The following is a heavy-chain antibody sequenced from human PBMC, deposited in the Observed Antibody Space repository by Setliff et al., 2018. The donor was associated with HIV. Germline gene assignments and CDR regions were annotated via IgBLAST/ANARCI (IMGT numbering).Heavy chain of an antibody. CDR3: ARGKTWLRFLDY. J-gene: IGHJ4*02. CDR2: INTHSGYT. V-gene: IGHV1-18*01. CDR1: GYTFNNHG. Sequence: GASVKVSCKASGYTFNNHGISWVRQAPGQGLEWMGWINTHSGYTNYAQNVQGRVTVTMDTSTNTAYLELRSLKADDTAVYYCARGKTWLRFLDYWGQGTLVTVSS. D-gene: IGHD5-12*01.